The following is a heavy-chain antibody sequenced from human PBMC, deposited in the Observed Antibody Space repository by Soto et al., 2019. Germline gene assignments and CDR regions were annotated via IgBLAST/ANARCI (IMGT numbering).Heavy chain of an antibody. CDR2: ISWNSGGI. Sequence: EVQLVESGGGLVQPGRSLRLSCATSGFKFDDYAMHWVRQAPGKGLVWVAGISWNSGGIVYADSVKGRFTISRDNAKRSLSLQMNSLRAEDTAFYYCAKDCIAVAGFNGMDVWGQGTTVTVSS. CDR1: GFKFDDYA. D-gene: IGHD6-19*01. CDR3: AKDCIAVAGFNGMDV. J-gene: IGHJ6*02. V-gene: IGHV3-9*01.